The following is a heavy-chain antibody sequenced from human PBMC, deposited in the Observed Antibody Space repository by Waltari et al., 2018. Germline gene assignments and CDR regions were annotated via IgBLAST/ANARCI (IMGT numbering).Heavy chain of an antibody. Sequence: QVQLVESGGGVVQPGRSLRLSCAASGFTFSSYAMHWVRQAPGKGLEWVAVLSYDGSNKYYADSVKGRLPISRDNSKNTLYLQMNSLRAEDTAVYYCARDALGYCSGGSCYFSYFDYWGQGTLVTVSS. V-gene: IGHV3-30*01. J-gene: IGHJ4*02. CDR3: ARDALGYCSGGSCYFSYFDY. CDR1: GFTFSSYA. D-gene: IGHD2-15*01. CDR2: LSYDGSNK.